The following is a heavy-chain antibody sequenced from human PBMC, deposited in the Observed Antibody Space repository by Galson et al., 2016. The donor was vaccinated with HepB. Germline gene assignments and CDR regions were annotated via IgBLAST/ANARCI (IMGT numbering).Heavy chain of an antibody. CDR2: IRSKSYGGST. CDR1: GFTFGDYA. V-gene: IGHV3-49*03. Sequence: SLRLSCATSGFTFGDYAMSWSRQASGKGLEWLAVIRSKSYGGSTEYAASVKDRFTISRDDSKSIAYLQMNSLTIEDTALYYCTREIDRASASTWGQGTLVTVSS. J-gene: IGHJ4*02. CDR3: TREIDRASAST. D-gene: IGHD1-1*01.